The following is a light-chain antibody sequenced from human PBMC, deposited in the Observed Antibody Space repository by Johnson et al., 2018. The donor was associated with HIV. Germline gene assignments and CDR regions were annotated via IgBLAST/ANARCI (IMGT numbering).Light chain of an antibody. CDR3: GTWDNSLGVFYV. J-gene: IGLJ1*01. CDR2: ENN. V-gene: IGLV1-51*02. Sequence: QSVLTQPPSVSAAPGQKVTISCSGSSSNIGNNYVSWYQQFSGTAPKLLIYENNKRPSGIPDRFSGSKSGTSATLGITGLKAGDEADYYCGTWDNSLGVFYVFGTGTKVTVL. CDR1: SSNIGNNY.